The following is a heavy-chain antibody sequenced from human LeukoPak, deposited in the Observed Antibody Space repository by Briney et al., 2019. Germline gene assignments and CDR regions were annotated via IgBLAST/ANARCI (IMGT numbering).Heavy chain of an antibody. CDR1: GFTFSDYA. D-gene: IGHD3-10*01. CDR3: TRVVYSGSGSYGGSDY. V-gene: IGHV3-30-3*01. CDR2: TSYDGSSK. Sequence: PGGSLRLSCEASGFTFSDYAMHWVRQAPGKGPEWVAVTSYDGSSKYYADSVKGRFTISRDNSKNTLYLQLNSLRAEDTAVYYCTRVVYSGSGSYGGSDYWGQGTLVTVSS. J-gene: IGHJ4*02.